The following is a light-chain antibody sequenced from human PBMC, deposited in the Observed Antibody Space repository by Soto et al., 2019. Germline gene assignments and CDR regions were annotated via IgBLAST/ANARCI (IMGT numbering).Light chain of an antibody. CDR3: HQYNSYWT. CDR2: DAS. CDR1: QSISSW. V-gene: IGKV1-5*01. J-gene: IGKJ1*01. Sequence: DIQMTQSPSTLSASVGDRVTITCRASQSISSWLAWYQQKPGKAPKLLIYDASSLESGVPSRFSGSGSGTEFTLTISSLQPDDFATYYCHQYNSYWTFGQGTKVEIK.